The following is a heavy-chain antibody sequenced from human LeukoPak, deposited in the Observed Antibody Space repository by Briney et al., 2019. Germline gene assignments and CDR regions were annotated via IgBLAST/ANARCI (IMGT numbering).Heavy chain of an antibody. CDR1: GGSFSGYY. J-gene: IGHJ4*02. CDR2: INHSGST. V-gene: IGHV4-34*01. Sequence: SETLSLTCAVYGGSFSGYYWSWIRQPPGKGLEWIGEINHSGSTHYNPSLKSRVTISVDTSKKQFSLKLSSVTAADTAVYYCARGRFKTTVDYWGQGTLVTVSS. D-gene: IGHD1-1*01. CDR3: ARGRFKTTVDY.